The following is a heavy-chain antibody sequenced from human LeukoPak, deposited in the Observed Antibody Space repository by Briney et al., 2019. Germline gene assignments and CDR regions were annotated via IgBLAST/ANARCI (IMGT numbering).Heavy chain of an antibody. CDR2: INPSSGGT. CDR3: ARGPGGYYGSGSYFMWHWFDP. D-gene: IGHD3-10*01. CDR1: GYTFTGYY. Sequence: ASVKVSCKASGYTFTGYYIHWVRQAPGQGLEWMGRINPSSGGTNYAQKFQGTVTMTRDTSISTAYMELSRLRSDDTAVYYCARGPGGYYGSGSYFMWHWFDPWGQGTLVTVSS. J-gene: IGHJ5*02. V-gene: IGHV1-2*06.